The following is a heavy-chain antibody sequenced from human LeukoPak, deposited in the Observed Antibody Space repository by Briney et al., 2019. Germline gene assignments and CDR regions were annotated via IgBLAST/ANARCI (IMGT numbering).Heavy chain of an antibody. J-gene: IGHJ5*02. CDR1: GGSISSYY. D-gene: IGHD3-9*01. CDR2: IYYSGST. CDR3: ARGLVGYDILTGYYVNWFDP. Sequence: SETLSLTCTVSGGSISSYYWSWIRQPPGKGLEWIGSIYYSGSTNYNPSLESRVTISVDTSKNQFSLKLSSVTAADTAVYYCARGLVGYDILTGYYVNWFDPWGQGTLVTVSS. V-gene: IGHV4-59*01.